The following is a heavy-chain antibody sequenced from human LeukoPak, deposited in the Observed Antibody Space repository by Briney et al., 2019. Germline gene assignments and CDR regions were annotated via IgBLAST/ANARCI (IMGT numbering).Heavy chain of an antibody. CDR3: ARAYEDYYGSGSYYTDY. V-gene: IGHV3-74*01. CDR2: INSDGSST. D-gene: IGHD3-10*01. Sequence: GGSLRLSCAASGFTFSSYWMHWVRQAPGKGLVWVSRINSDGSSTSYADSVKGRFTISRDNAKNTLYLQMNSLRAEDTAVYYCARAYEDYYGSGSYYTDYWGQGTLVTVSS. CDR1: GFTFSSYW. J-gene: IGHJ4*02.